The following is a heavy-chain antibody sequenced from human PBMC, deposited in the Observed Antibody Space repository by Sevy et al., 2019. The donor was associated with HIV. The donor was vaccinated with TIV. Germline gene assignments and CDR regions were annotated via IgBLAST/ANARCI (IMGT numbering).Heavy chain of an antibody. Sequence: GGSLRLSCAASGFTFSHAWMSWVRQAPGKGLEWVGRIKSKTDGGTTDYAAPVKGRFTISRDDSENTQYLQMNSLKTEDTAVYYCATGVVGAVAGTAVVFDSWGQGTLVTVSS. J-gene: IGHJ4*02. CDR3: ATGVVGAVAGTAVVFDS. CDR1: GFTFSHAW. D-gene: IGHD6-19*01. CDR2: IKSKTDGGTT. V-gene: IGHV3-15*01.